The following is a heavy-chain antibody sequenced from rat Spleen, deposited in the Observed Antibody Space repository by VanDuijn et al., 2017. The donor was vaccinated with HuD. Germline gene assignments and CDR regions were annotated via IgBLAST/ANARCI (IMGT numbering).Heavy chain of an antibody. D-gene: IGHD1-11*01. CDR3: ARHTPFNYGTVGDY. CDR2: ISTGGGNT. J-gene: IGHJ2*01. CDR1: GFTFSNYD. Sequence: EVQLVESGGGLVQPGRSLKLSCAASGFTFSNYDMAWVRQAPTKGLEWVASISTGGGNTYYRDPVKGRFTISRDNAKSTLYLQRDSLRSEDTATYYCARHTPFNYGTVGDYWGQGVMVTVSS. V-gene: IGHV5S23*01.